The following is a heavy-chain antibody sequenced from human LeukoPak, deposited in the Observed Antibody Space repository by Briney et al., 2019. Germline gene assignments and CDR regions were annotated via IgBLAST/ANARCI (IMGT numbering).Heavy chain of an antibody. CDR3: SRTKKSVAASFNWFDP. Sequence: ASVKVSCKASGYTFIGYYMHWVRQAPGQGLEWMGWINPNSGVTNYAQKFQGRVTMTTDTSTSTAYMELRSLRSDDAAVYYCSRTKKSVAASFNWFDPWGQGTLVTVSS. CDR2: INPNSGVT. J-gene: IGHJ5*02. V-gene: IGHV1-2*02. D-gene: IGHD6-19*01. CDR1: GYTFIGYY.